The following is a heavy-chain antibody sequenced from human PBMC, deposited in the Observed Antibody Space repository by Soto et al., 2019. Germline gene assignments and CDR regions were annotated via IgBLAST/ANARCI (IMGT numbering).Heavy chain of an antibody. D-gene: IGHD6-13*01. CDR1: GLTFRSYS. Sequence: GEALRLSCAASGLTFRSYSMNWGRQAPGKGLEWVSSISSSSSYIYYADSVKGRFTISRDNAKNSLYLQMNSLRAEDTAVYYCARDLVQQLAPFYYWGQGTLVTGSS. CDR3: ARDLVQQLAPFYY. J-gene: IGHJ4*02. V-gene: IGHV3-21*01. CDR2: ISSSSSYI.